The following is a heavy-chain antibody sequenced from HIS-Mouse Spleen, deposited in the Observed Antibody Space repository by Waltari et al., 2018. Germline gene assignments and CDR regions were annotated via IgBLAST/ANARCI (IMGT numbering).Heavy chain of an antibody. CDR3: ARPDSGYYFDY. CDR2: IDSGGST. Sequence: EVQLVETGGGLIQPGGSLRLSCAASGFTVSSNYMSWVRQAPGKGLEWVSVIDSGGSTDYADSVKGRFTISRDNSKNTLYLQMNSLRAEDTAVYYCARPDSGYYFDYWGQGTLVTVSS. J-gene: IGHJ4*02. D-gene: IGHD5-12*01. V-gene: IGHV3-53*02. CDR1: GFTVSSNY.